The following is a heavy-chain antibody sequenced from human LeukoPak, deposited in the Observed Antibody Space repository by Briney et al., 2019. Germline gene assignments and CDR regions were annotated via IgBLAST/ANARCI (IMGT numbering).Heavy chain of an antibody. D-gene: IGHD6-25*01. CDR2: VSSSGSTI. J-gene: IGHJ3*02. Sequence: GGSLRLSCAASGFTFSSYEMNWVRQAPGKGLEWVSYVSSSGSTIYYSDSVKGRFTISRDNAKNTLYLQMNSLRAEDTAVYYCARRSAAKDAFDIWGQGTMVTVSS. V-gene: IGHV3-48*03. CDR3: ARRSAAKDAFDI. CDR1: GFTFSSYE.